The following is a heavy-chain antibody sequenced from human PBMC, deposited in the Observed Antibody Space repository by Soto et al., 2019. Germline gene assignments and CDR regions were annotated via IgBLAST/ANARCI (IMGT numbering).Heavy chain of an antibody. CDR3: ARAPESSWYYYYMDV. J-gene: IGHJ6*03. D-gene: IGHD6-6*01. V-gene: IGHV3-11*01. Sequence: GGSLRLSCAASGFTFSDYYMIWIRQAPGKGLEWVSYISTGGSTIYYADSVKGRFTISRDNTKNSLFLQMNSLRAEDTAVYYCARAPESSWYYYYMDVWGKGTTVTVSS. CDR1: GFTFSDYY. CDR2: ISTGGSTI.